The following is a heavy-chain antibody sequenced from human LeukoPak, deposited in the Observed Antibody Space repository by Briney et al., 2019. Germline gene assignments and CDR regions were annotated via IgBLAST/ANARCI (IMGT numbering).Heavy chain of an antibody. CDR1: GITFNNYG. J-gene: IGHJ5*02. D-gene: IGHD5-18*01. CDR3: ARHLTGGYSYGARFDP. V-gene: IGHV3-21*01. Sequence: GGSLRLSCAASGITFNNYGMHWVRQAPGRGLEWVSSISSSSSYIYYADSVKGRFTISRDNAKNSLYLQMNSLRAEDTAVYYCARHLTGGYSYGARFDPWGQGTLVTVSS. CDR2: ISSSSSYI.